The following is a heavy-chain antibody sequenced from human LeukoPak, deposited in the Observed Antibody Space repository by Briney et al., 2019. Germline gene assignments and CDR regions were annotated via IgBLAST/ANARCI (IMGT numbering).Heavy chain of an antibody. Sequence: PGGSLRLSCAASGFTFSSYAMTWVRQAPGKGLEWVSVISASGGTTYYADSVKGRFTISRDNFKNTLYLQMNSLRAEDTAIYYCAKDGAPQQLVIYWGRGTLVTVSS. CDR1: GFTFSSYA. J-gene: IGHJ4*02. D-gene: IGHD6-13*01. CDR3: AKDGAPQQLVIY. CDR2: ISASGGTT. V-gene: IGHV3-23*01.